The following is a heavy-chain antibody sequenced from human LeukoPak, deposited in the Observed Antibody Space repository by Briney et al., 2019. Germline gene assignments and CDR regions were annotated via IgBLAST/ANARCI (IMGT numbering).Heavy chain of an antibody. V-gene: IGHV2-70*11. CDR3: ARRYCSGGSCYSEYDYFDY. CDR2: IDWDDDK. Sequence: SGPTLVNPTQTLTLTCTFSGFSLSTSGMCVSWIRQPPGKALEWLARIDWDDDKYYSTSLKTRLTIPKDTSKNQVVLTLTNIDPVDTATYYCARRYCSGGSCYSEYDYFDYWGQGTLVTVSS. CDR1: GFSLSTSGMC. D-gene: IGHD2-15*01. J-gene: IGHJ4*02.